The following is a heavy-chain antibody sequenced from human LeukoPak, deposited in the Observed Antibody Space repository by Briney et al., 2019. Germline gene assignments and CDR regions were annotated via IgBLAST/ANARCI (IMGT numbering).Heavy chain of an antibody. CDR3: ARFGSAWSLEY. D-gene: IGHD6-19*01. Sequence: GESLKISCKGSGYSFSDYWIGWVRQMPGKGLEWMGIIYPGDSDTRYSPSFQGQVTTSADKSISTAYLQWSSLKASDTAIYYCARFGSAWSLEYWGQGTLVTVSS. CDR2: IYPGDSDT. J-gene: IGHJ4*02. CDR1: GYSFSDYW. V-gene: IGHV5-51*01.